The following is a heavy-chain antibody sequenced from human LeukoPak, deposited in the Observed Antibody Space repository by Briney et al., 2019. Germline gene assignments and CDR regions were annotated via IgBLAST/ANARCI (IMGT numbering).Heavy chain of an antibody. J-gene: IGHJ4*02. CDR1: GFTFSSYA. Sequence: GGSLRLSCAASGFTFSSYAMNWVRQAPGKGLEWVSAISASGGSTYYADSVKGRFTISRDNSKNTLYLQMNSLRAEDTAVYYCAKVIWFGELFFDYWGQGTLVTVSS. CDR3: AKVIWFGELFFDY. CDR2: ISASGGST. V-gene: IGHV3-23*01. D-gene: IGHD3-10*01.